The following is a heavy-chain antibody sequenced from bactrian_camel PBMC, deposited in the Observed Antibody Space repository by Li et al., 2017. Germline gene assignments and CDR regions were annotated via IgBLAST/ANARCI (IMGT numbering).Heavy chain of an antibody. CDR2: INSGGGNT. J-gene: IGHJ6*01. D-gene: IGHD5*01. CDR1: GFTFSSYD. CDR3: AKGGTYGLNFDY. Sequence: VQLVESGGGLVQPGGSLRLSCAASGFTFSSYDMNWVRQAPGKGLGWVSSINSGGGNTYVADSVKGRFTISRDNAKNMLYLQMNSLKSEDTALYYCAKGGTYGLNFDYWGQGTQVTVS. V-gene: IGHV3S1*01.